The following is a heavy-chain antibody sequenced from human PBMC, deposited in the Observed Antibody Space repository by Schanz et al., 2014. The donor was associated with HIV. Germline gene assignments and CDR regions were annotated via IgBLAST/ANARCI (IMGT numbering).Heavy chain of an antibody. D-gene: IGHD3-10*01. CDR3: AKEWYYGSGSMDYGLDV. J-gene: IGHJ6*02. V-gene: IGHV3-23*01. Sequence: EVLLLDSGGGLIQPGGSLRLSCAASGFTFSSYAMNWVRQAPGKGLEWISYISGSSSTIYYADSVKGRFTLSRDNSENTVYLQMNSLRAEDTAVYYCAKEWYYGSGSMDYGLDVWGQGTSVTVSS. CDR1: GFTFSSYA. CDR2: ISGSSSTI.